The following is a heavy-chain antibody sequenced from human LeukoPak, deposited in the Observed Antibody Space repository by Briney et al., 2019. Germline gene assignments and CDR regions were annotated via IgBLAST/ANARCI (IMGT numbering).Heavy chain of an antibody. Sequence: PSETLSLTCTVSGGSISSYYWSWIRQPPGKGLEWIGYIYYSGSTKYNPSLKSRVSISVDTSKNQFSLKLSSVTAADTAVYYCARGAGAGYNLQPFDYWGQGTLVTVSS. D-gene: IGHD5-24*01. J-gene: IGHJ4*02. CDR2: IYYSGST. CDR3: ARGAGAGYNLQPFDY. CDR1: GGSISSYY. V-gene: IGHV4-59*08.